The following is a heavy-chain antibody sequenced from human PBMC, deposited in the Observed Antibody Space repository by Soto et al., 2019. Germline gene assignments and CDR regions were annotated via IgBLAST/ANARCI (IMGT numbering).Heavy chain of an antibody. V-gene: IGHV4-59*01. CDR3: AREDKTVSCPGGTCSPPRGIDV. Sequence: SELRSVTCTVAGGYRNNYYWSWIRQPPGKGLEWIGYIYSSGSTNYSPSLSSRVTMSLDTSKSQFSLRLDSVSAADTAVYYCAREDKTVSCPGGTCSPPRGIDVWGQGTTATVPS. J-gene: IGHJ6*02. CDR2: IYSSGST. CDR1: GGYRNNYY. D-gene: IGHD2-8*02.